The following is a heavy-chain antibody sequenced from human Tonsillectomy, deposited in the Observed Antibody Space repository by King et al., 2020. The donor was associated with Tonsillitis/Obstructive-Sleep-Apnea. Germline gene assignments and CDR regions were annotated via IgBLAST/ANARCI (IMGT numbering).Heavy chain of an antibody. D-gene: IGHD3-22*01. CDR3: AKDFNMYYDSSGYYGDAFDI. CDR2: ISGSGGST. CDR1: GFTFSSYD. J-gene: IGHJ3*02. V-gene: IGHV3-23*04. Sequence: VQLVESGGGLVQPGGSLRLSCAASGFTFSSYDMSWVRQAPGKGLEWCSAISGSGGSTYYADSVKGRFTISRDNSKNPLYLQMNSLRAEDTAVYYCAKDFNMYYDSSGYYGDAFDIWGQGTMVTVSS.